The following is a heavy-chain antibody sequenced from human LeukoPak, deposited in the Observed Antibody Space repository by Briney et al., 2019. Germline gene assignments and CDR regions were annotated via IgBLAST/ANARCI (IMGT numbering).Heavy chain of an antibody. Sequence: ASVKVSCKASGYTFTSYYMHWVRQAPGQGLEWMGWINPNSGGTNYAQKLQGRVTMTTDTSTSTAYMELRSLRSDDTAVHYCARGIAVEFYYYMDVWGKGTTVTVSS. V-gene: IGHV1-2*02. CDR3: ARGIAVEFYYYMDV. J-gene: IGHJ6*03. CDR2: INPNSGGT. D-gene: IGHD6-19*01. CDR1: GYTFTSYY.